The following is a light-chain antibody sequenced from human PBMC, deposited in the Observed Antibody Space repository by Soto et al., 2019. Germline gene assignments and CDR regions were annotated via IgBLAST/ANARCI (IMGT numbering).Light chain of an antibody. CDR2: AAS. V-gene: IGKV1-27*01. J-gene: IGKJ5*01. CDR3: QQYGSSHIT. CDR1: QGINNY. Sequence: DIPMTQSPSSLSASVGDRVTITCRASQGINNYVAWYQQKPGKPPKLLIYAASTLQSGVPSRFSGSGSGTDFTLTISRLEPEDFAVYYCQQYGSSHITFGQGTRLEIK.